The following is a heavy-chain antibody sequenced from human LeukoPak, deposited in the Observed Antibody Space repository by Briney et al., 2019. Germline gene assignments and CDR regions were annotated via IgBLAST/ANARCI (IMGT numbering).Heavy chain of an antibody. CDR1: VYTFTIYG. J-gene: IGHJ5*02. D-gene: IGHD3-10*01. CDR2: ISAYNGNT. Sequence: GASVTLSFKASVYTFTIYGISWVRHAPGQGPEWMGWISAYNGNTNYAQKLQGRVTMTTDTSTSTAYMELRSLRSDDTAVYYCARDSPYYYGSGSYQENWFDPWGQGTLVTVSS. V-gene: IGHV1-18*01. CDR3: ARDSPYYYGSGSYQENWFDP.